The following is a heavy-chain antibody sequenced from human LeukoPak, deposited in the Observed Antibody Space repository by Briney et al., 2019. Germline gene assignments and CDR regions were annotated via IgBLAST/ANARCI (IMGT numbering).Heavy chain of an antibody. Sequence: SETLSLTCAVYGGSFSGYYWSWIRQPPGKGLEWIGEINHSGSTNYNPSLKSRVTISVDTSKNQFSLKLSSVTAADTAVYYCASLTYYYDSSGYIDPAAFDIWGQGTMVTVSS. D-gene: IGHD3-22*01. V-gene: IGHV4-34*01. CDR3: ASLTYYYDSSGYIDPAAFDI. CDR1: GGSFSGYY. J-gene: IGHJ3*02. CDR2: INHSGST.